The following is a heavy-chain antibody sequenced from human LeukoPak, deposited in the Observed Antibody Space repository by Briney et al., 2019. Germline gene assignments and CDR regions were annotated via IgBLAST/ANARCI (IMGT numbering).Heavy chain of an antibody. D-gene: IGHD5-24*01. J-gene: IGHJ4*02. CDR1: GFTFSTFA. V-gene: IGHV3-30*04. Sequence: GGSLRLSCAASGFTFSTFALHWVRQAPGKGLEWVAVISYDGSNKYYADSVKGRFTISRDNSKNTLYLQMNSLRAEDTAVYYCAVEMATKGLAWGQGTLVTVSS. CDR2: ISYDGSNK. CDR3: AVEMATKGLA.